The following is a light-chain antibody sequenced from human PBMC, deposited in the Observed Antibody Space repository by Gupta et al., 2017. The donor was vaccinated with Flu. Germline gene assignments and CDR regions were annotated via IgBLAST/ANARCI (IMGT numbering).Light chain of an antibody. V-gene: IGKV3-20*01. CDR3: LQYCDAPIFT. CDR2: DAF. J-gene: IGKJ2*01. CDR1: HNLIGNE. Sequence: VSTQSPGTLSLSPGETATLSCRASHNLIGNELICFQHKPGQAPRRLIYDAFTRATGIPDRFSCSGSGTDFTLTISRLEPEVFAVYYCLQYCDAPIFTFGQGTKLEIK.